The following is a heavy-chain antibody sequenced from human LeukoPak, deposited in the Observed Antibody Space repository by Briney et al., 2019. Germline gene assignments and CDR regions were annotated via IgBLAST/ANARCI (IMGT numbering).Heavy chain of an antibody. V-gene: IGHV4-30-2*01. CDR2: IYHSGST. Sequence: SETLSLTCAVSGGSISSGGYSWSWIRQPPGMGLEWIGYIYHSGSTYYNPSLKSRVTISVDRSKNQFSLKLSSVTAADTAVYYCARSLIGYFDLWGRGTLVTVSS. CDR1: GGSISSGGYS. D-gene: IGHD2/OR15-2a*01. J-gene: IGHJ2*01. CDR3: ARSLIGYFDL.